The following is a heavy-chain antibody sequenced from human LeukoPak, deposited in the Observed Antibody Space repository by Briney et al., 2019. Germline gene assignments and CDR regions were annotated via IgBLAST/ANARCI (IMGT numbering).Heavy chain of an antibody. J-gene: IGHJ4*02. CDR2: ISYDGSNK. Sequence: GGSLRLSCAASGFTFSSYGMHWVRQAPGKGLEWVAVISYDGSNKYYADSVKGRFTISRDNSKNTLYLQMNSLRAEDTAVYYCAKGDTAMATDYWGQGTLVTVSS. CDR1: GFTFSSYG. V-gene: IGHV3-30*18. D-gene: IGHD5-18*01. CDR3: AKGDTAMATDY.